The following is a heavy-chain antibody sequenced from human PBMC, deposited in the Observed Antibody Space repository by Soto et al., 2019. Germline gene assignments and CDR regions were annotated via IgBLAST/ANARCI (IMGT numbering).Heavy chain of an antibody. V-gene: IGHV1-18*01. CDR1: GYTFTSYG. J-gene: IGHJ6*02. CDR3: ARDRSYDFWSGYSYYYGMDV. D-gene: IGHD3-3*01. Sequence: GASVKVSCKASGYTFTSYGISWVRQAPGQGLEWMGCISAYNGNTNYAQKLQGRVTMTTDTSTSTAYMELRSLRSDDTAVYYCARDRSYDFWSGYSYYYGMDVWGQGTTVTVSS. CDR2: ISAYNGNT.